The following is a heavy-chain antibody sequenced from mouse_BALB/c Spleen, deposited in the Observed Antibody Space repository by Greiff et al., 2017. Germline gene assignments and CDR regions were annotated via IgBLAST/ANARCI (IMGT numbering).Heavy chain of an antibody. CDR1: GYSITSGYY. CDR3: ARGSNWLFDY. CDR2: ISYDGSN. J-gene: IGHJ2*01. V-gene: IGHV3-6*02. D-gene: IGHD4-1*01. Sequence: EVQVVESGPGLVKPSQSLSLTCSVTGYSITSGYYWNWIRQFPGNKLEWMGYISYDGSNNYNPSLKNRISINRDTSKNQFFLKLNSVTTEDTATYYCARGSNWLFDYWGQGTTLTVSS.